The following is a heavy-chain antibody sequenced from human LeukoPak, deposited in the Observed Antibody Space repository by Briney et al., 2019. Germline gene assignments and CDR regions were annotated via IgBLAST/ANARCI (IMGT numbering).Heavy chain of an antibody. J-gene: IGHJ4*02. CDR2: ISSGRNHI. V-gene: IGHV3-21*01. CDR1: AFSFSNYS. D-gene: IGHD5-18*01. CDR3: ARVGYSYGQFDY. Sequence: GGSLRLSCVVSAFSFSNYSMKWVRQAAGRGLGWVSSISSGRNHIYYADSVKGRFTISRDNAENSLYLQMNSLRAEDTAVYYCARVGYSYGQFDYCGQRTLVTASS.